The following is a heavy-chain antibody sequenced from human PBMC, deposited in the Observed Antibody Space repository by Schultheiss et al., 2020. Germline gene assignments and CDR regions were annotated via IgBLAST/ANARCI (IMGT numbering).Heavy chain of an antibody. Sequence: SLKISCAASGFTFSSYGMHWVRQAPGKGLEWVAVIWYDGSNKYYADSVKGRFTISRDNSKNTLYLQMNSLRAEDTAVYYCARSPTYYDSSGYFDYWGQGTLVTVSS. CDR3: ARSPTYYDSSGYFDY. V-gene: IGHV3-33*01. CDR1: GFTFSSYG. D-gene: IGHD3-22*01. CDR2: IWYDGSNK. J-gene: IGHJ4*02.